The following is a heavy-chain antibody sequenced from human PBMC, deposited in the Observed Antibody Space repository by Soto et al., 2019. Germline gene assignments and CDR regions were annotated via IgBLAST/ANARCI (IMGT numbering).Heavy chain of an antibody. Sequence: PSETLSLTCTVSGGSISSYYWSWIRQPPGKGLEWIGYIYYSGSTNYNPSLKSRVTISVDTSKNQFSLKLSSVTAADTAVYFCARVGQSIAARRGFDIWGQGTMVTVS. CDR3: ARVGQSIAARRGFDI. J-gene: IGHJ3*02. V-gene: IGHV4-59*01. CDR1: GGSISSYY. D-gene: IGHD6-6*01. CDR2: IYYSGST.